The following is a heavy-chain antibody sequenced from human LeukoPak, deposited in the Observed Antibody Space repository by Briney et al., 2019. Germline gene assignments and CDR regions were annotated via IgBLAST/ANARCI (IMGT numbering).Heavy chain of an antibody. Sequence: PGGSLRLSCAASGFTFSSYSMNWVRQAPGKGLEWVSSISSSSSYIYYADSVKGRFTISRDNAKNSLYLQMNSLRAEDTAVYYCARGRVCSSASCYRTPWFDPWGRGTLVTVSS. CDR1: GFTFSSYS. CDR2: ISSSSSYI. CDR3: ARGRVCSSASCYRTPWFDP. V-gene: IGHV3-21*01. J-gene: IGHJ5*02. D-gene: IGHD2-2*02.